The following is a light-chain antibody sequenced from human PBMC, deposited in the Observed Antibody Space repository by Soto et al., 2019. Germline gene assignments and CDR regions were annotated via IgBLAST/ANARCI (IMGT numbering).Light chain of an antibody. CDR3: QQYGTSFT. J-gene: IGKJ3*01. V-gene: IGKV3-20*01. CDR2: GAS. Sequence: EIVLTQSPGTLSLSPGERATLSCRASQSVSSSYLAWYQQKPGQAPRLLIYGASSRATGIPDRFSGSGSGTDFTLTISRLEPEVFAVYYCQQYGTSFTFGPGTKVYFK. CDR1: QSVSSSY.